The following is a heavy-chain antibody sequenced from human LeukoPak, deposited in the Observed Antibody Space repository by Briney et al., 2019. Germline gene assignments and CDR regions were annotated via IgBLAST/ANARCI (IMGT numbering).Heavy chain of an antibody. CDR3: ARDQNYDSSGSFGMDV. CDR1: GGSISSHS. J-gene: IGHJ6*02. D-gene: IGHD3-22*01. V-gene: IGHV4-59*11. Sequence: SETLSLTCTVSGGSISSHSWSWIRQPRGKGLEWIGNIYYSGSIKYNPSLKSRVTTSVDTSKNQFSLKLSSVTAADTAVYYCARDQNYDSSGSFGMDVWGQGTTVTVSS. CDR2: IYYSGSI.